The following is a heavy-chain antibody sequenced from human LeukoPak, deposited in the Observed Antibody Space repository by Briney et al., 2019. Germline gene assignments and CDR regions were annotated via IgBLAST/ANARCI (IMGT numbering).Heavy chain of an antibody. J-gene: IGHJ5*02. D-gene: IGHD2-8*01. CDR1: GGSISSYY. CDR3: ARDRSSRNGVCCNWFDP. CDR2: IYYSGSA. V-gene: IGHV4-59*01. Sequence: SETLSLTCTVSGGSISSYYWSWIRQPPGKGLEWIGYIYYSGSANYNPSLKSRVTISVDTSKNQFSLKLSSVTAADTAVYYCARDRSSRNGVCCNWFDPWGQGTLVTVSS.